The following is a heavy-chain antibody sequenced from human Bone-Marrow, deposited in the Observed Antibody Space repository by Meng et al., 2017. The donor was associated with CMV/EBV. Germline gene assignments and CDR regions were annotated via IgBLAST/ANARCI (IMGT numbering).Heavy chain of an antibody. V-gene: IGHV3-23*03. D-gene: IGHD2-2*01. Sequence: GESLKISCAASGFAFSTFSMNWVRQAPGKGLEWVSVIYSGGSSTYYADSVKGRFTISRDNSKNTLYLQMNSLRAEDTAVYYCAKVAAGDCSSTSCPKGGYFDLWGRGTLVTVSS. CDR1: GFAFSTFS. J-gene: IGHJ2*01. CDR3: AKVAAGDCSSTSCPKGGYFDL. CDR2: IYSGGSST.